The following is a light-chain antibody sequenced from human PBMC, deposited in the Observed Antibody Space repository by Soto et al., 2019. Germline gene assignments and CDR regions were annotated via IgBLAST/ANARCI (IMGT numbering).Light chain of an antibody. V-gene: IGKV1-5*03. Sequence: DLQMTQSPSTLSGSVGDRVTITCRASQTISSWLAWYQQKPGKAPKLLIYNASTLKSGVPSRFSGSGSGTEFALSISSLQLDDFATYYCQHYNSYSEAFGQGTKVELK. CDR1: QTISSW. J-gene: IGKJ1*01. CDR2: NAS. CDR3: QHYNSYSEA.